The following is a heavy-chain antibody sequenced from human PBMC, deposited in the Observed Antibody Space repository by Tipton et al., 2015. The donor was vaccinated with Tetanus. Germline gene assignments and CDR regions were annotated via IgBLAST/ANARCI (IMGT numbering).Heavy chain of an antibody. CDR1: GGSISSYY. D-gene: IGHD3-22*01. V-gene: IGHV4-4*07. Sequence: LRLSCTVSGGSISSYYWSWIRQPAGKGLEWIGRIYTSGSTNYNPPLKSRVTMSVDTSKNQFSLKLSSVTAADTAVYYCARERGYYYDSSGYFYYGMDVWGQGTTVTVSS. CDR3: ARERGYYYDSSGYFYYGMDV. CDR2: IYTSGST. J-gene: IGHJ6*02.